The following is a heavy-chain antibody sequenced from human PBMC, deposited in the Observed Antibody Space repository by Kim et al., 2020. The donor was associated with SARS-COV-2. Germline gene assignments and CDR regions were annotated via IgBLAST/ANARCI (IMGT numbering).Heavy chain of an antibody. D-gene: IGHD1-26*01. J-gene: IGHJ2*01. CDR3: ARLSVYWYFDL. V-gene: IGHV4-39*07. Sequence: NPSLKSRVNISVDTSKNQFSLKLSSVTAADTAVYYCARLSVYWYFDLWGRGTLVTVSS.